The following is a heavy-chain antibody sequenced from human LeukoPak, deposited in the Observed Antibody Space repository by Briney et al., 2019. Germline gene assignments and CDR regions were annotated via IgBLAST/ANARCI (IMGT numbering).Heavy chain of an antibody. Sequence: ASVKVSCKASGGTFSSYAISWVRQAPGQGLEWMGWINTNTGNPTYAQGFTGRFVFSLDTSVSTAYLQISSLKAEDTAVYYCARRQWLVLGDAFDIWGQGTMVTVSS. CDR2: INTNTGNP. CDR3: ARRQWLVLGDAFDI. V-gene: IGHV7-4-1*02. CDR1: GGTFSSYA. D-gene: IGHD6-19*01. J-gene: IGHJ3*02.